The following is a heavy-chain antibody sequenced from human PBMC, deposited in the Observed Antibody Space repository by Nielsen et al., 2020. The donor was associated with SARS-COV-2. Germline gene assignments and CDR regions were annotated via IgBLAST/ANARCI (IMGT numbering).Heavy chain of an antibody. CDR2: ITPMFGTG. CDR1: GGTFSNYG. Sequence: SVKVSCKASGGTFSNYGISWVRQAPGQGLEWMGGITPMFGTGNYAQKFQGRVTMTEDTSTDTAYMELSSLRSEDTAVYYCATDLGLDYWGQGTLVTVSS. CDR3: ATDLGLDY. J-gene: IGHJ4*02. V-gene: IGHV1-69*06.